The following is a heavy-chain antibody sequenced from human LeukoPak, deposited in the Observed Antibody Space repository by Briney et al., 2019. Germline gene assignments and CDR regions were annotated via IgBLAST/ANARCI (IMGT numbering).Heavy chain of an antibody. D-gene: IGHD1-14*01. V-gene: IGHV4-34*01. CDR2: IYHSGST. CDR1: GGFFSGYY. J-gene: IGHJ5*02. CDR3: AREPGKGWFDP. Sequence: PSETLSLTCAVYGGFFSGYYWSWIRQPPGKGLEWIGEIYHSGSTNYNPSLKSRVTISVDKSKNQFSLKLSSVTAADTAVYYCAREPGKGWFDPWGQGTLVTVSS.